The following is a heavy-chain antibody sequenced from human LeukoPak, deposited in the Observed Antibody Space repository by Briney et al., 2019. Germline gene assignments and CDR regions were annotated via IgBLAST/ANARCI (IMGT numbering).Heavy chain of an antibody. CDR1: GFTVSSNY. Sequence: QPGGSLRLSCAASGFTVSSNYMSWVRQAPGKGLEWVSVIYSGGSTYYADSVKGRFTISRDNSKNMLYLQMNSLRAEDTAVYYCARDLDCSGGSCYSYWGQGTLVTVSS. D-gene: IGHD2-15*01. CDR3: ARDLDCSGGSCYSY. CDR2: IYSGGST. J-gene: IGHJ4*02. V-gene: IGHV3-66*02.